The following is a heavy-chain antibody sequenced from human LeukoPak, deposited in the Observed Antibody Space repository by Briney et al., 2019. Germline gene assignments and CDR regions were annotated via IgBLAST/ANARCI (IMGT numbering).Heavy chain of an antibody. D-gene: IGHD4-17*01. J-gene: IGHJ5*01. Sequence: GASVKVSCKASGYIFTNYGINWVRQVPGQGLEWMGWISGHNGNTKTAQTVQDRVIMTTDTATTTAYMELRSLTSDDTAFYYCARGGSDTPGDFDSWGQGTLVTVSS. CDR3: ARGGSDTPGDFDS. CDR2: ISGHNGNT. V-gene: IGHV1-18*01. CDR1: GYIFTNYG.